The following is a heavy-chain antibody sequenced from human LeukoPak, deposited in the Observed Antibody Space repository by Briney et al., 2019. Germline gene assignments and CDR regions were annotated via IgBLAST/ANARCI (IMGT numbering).Heavy chain of an antibody. J-gene: IGHJ4*02. CDR1: ASTFSGNW. CDR3: VRGSGWFFGF. Sequence: GGSLRLSCAASASTFSGNWMHWVRQAPGKGLEWVASIDQHGRNKYFLDSVKGRFTISRDNSKSSLYLQMNSLRAEDTAVYYCVRGSGWFFGFWGQGSLVTVSS. D-gene: IGHD6-19*01. V-gene: IGHV3-7*01. CDR2: IDQHGRNK.